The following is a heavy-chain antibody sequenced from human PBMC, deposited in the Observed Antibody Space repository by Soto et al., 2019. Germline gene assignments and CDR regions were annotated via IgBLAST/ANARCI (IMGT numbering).Heavy chain of an antibody. CDR2: ISGSGGST. V-gene: IGHV3-23*01. CDR1: GFTFSSYA. D-gene: IGHD2-15*01. Sequence: PGGSLRLSCAASGFTFSSYAMSWVRQAPGKGLEWVSAISGSGGSTYYADSVKGRFTISRDNSKNTLYLQMNSLRAEDTAVYYCAKDRGYCSGGSCYAPPYFDYWGQGTLVTVSS. CDR3: AKDRGYCSGGSCYAPPYFDY. J-gene: IGHJ4*02.